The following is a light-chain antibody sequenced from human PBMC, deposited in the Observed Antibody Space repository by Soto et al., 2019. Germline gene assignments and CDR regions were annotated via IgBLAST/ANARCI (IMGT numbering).Light chain of an antibody. Sequence: QLVLTQSPSASASLGASVKLTCTLSSGYNNYAIAWHQQQPEKGPRYLMKVNSDGSHSKGDGIPDRFSGSSSGAERYLTISSLQSEDEADYYCQTWGTGSWVFGGGTQLTVL. V-gene: IGLV4-69*01. CDR3: QTWGTGSWV. J-gene: IGLJ3*02. CDR2: VNSDGSH. CDR1: SGYNNYA.